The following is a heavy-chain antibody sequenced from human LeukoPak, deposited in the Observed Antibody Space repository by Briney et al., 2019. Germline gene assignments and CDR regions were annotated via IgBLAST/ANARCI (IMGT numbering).Heavy chain of an antibody. V-gene: IGHV5-51*01. CDR2: IYPGDSAT. CDR1: GYIFTSYW. Sequence: GESPKISRQGSGYIFTSYWIGWVRPMPGKGLEWMGIIYPGDSATRYSPSFQGQVTISADKSISTAYLQWSSLKASDTAMYYCARHALDYDYVWGSYRPPWYFDYWGQGTLVTVSS. CDR3: ARHALDYDYVWGSYRPPWYFDY. J-gene: IGHJ4*02. D-gene: IGHD3-16*02.